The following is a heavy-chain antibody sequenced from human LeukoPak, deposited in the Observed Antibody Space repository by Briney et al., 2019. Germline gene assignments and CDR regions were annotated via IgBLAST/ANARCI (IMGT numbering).Heavy chain of an antibody. Sequence: SETLSLTCAVYGGSFSGYYWSWIRQPPGKGLEWIGYIYHSGSTYYNPSLKSRVTISVDRSKNQFSLKLSSVTAADTAVYYCARDAWATVTHWYFDLWGRGTLVTVSS. CDR1: GGSFSGYY. J-gene: IGHJ2*01. CDR2: IYHSGST. V-gene: IGHV4-30-2*01. D-gene: IGHD4-17*01. CDR3: ARDAWATVTHWYFDL.